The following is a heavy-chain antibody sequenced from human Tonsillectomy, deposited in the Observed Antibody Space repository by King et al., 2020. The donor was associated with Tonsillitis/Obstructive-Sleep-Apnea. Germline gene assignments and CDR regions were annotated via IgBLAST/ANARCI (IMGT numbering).Heavy chain of an antibody. Sequence: LQLQESGPGLVKPSETLSLTCTVSGDSISSSDHYWGWIRQPPGKGLEWIGSIYYSGSTYNNPSLKSRVTISIDTSKNQFSLRLSSVTAADTAMYYCARKSGYCSGWYTPYFDYWGQGTLVTVSS. V-gene: IGHV4-39*01. CDR3: ARKSGYCSGWYTPYFDY. CDR2: IYYSGST. D-gene: IGHD6-19*01. J-gene: IGHJ4*02. CDR1: GDSISSSDHY.